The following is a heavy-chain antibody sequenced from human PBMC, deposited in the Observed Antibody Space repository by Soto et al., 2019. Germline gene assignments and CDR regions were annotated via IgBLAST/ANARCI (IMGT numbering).Heavy chain of an antibody. CDR2: ISGSGFKK. CDR3: AKNQGVELVPLATVDWFDP. Sequence: GGSLRLSCAASGFIFENFGMSWVRQAPGKGLEWVSSISGSGFKKYYADSVKGRFTISRDNSKSTVYLELNNLSAEDTAVYHCAKNQGVELVPLATVDWFDPWGQGSVVTVSS. V-gene: IGHV3-23*01. CDR1: GFIFENFG. D-gene: IGHD1-26*01. J-gene: IGHJ5*02.